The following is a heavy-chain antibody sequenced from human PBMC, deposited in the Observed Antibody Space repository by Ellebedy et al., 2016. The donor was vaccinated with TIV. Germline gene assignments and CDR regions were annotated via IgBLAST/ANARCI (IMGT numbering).Heavy chain of an antibody. CDR1: GFTFSNYA. J-gene: IGHJ6*03. CDR3: ASLYMVGEQLVLKFNYMDV. D-gene: IGHD6-6*01. Sequence: GESLKISXAASGFTFSNYALHWVRQAPGKGLEWVALISYDGTNKYYADSVKGRFTISRDNSKSTLYLQMNSLRAEDTAVYYCASLYMVGEQLVLKFNYMDVWGKGTTVTVSS. CDR2: ISYDGTNK. V-gene: IGHV3-30-3*01.